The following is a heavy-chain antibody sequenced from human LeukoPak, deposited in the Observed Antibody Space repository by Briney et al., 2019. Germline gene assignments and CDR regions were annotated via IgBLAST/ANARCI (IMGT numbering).Heavy chain of an antibody. D-gene: IGHD3-10*01. CDR2: IYPDDSDS. CDR3: ARRNYYGSGSYLAWFDP. Sequence: GESLKISCKGSGYRFTSYWIGWVRQMPGKGLEWMGIIYPDDSDSRYSPSFQGQVTISADKSISTAYLQWSSLKASDTAMYYCARRNYYGSGSYLAWFDPWGQGTLVTVSS. J-gene: IGHJ5*02. V-gene: IGHV5-51*01. CDR1: GYRFTSYW.